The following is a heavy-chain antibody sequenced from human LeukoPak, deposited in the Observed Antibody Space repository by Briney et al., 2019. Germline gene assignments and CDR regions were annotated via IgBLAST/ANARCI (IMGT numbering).Heavy chain of an antibody. CDR2: IYHSGNT. CDR1: GGSISVGGYY. D-gene: IGHD7-27*01. Sequence: KTSETLSLTCTVSGGSISVGGYYWSWLRQHPGKGLEWFGYIYHSGNTFYNPSLKSRVKISVDTSKNQFSLDLTSVTAADTAVYYCARNWAVEGGRAFDIWGQGTLVTVSS. V-gene: IGHV4-31*03. CDR3: ARNWAVEGGRAFDI. J-gene: IGHJ3*02.